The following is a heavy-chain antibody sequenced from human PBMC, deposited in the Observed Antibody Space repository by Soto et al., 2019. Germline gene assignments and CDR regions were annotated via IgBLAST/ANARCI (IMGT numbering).Heavy chain of an antibody. CDR2: ISYDGTTK. Sequence: QVQLVESGGGVVQPGRSLRLSCAASGFTFSTYAMHWVRQAPGKGLEWVGIISYDGTTKYYADSVKGRFTISRDISENTLYLQMNSLRPEDTAVYYCARGLWFGELLSAFDYWGQGTLVTVSS. V-gene: IGHV3-30-3*01. D-gene: IGHD3-10*01. CDR1: GFTFSTYA. CDR3: ARGLWFGELLSAFDY. J-gene: IGHJ4*02.